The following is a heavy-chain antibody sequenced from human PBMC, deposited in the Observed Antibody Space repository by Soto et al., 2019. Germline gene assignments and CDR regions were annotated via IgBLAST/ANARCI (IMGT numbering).Heavy chain of an antibody. J-gene: IGHJ4*02. CDR2: ISSNGGST. CDR3: ARSPISPYCSSTSCYGLYYFDY. CDR1: GFTFSSYA. D-gene: IGHD2-2*01. V-gene: IGHV3-64*02. Sequence: GGSLRLSCAASGFTFSSYAMHWVRQAPGKGLEYVSAISSNGGSTYYADSVKGRFTISRDNSKNTLYLQMGSLRAEDMAVYYCARSPISPYCSSTSCYGLYYFDYWGQGTLVTVSS.